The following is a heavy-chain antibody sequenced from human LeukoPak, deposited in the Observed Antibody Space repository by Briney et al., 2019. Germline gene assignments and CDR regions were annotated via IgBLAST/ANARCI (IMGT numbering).Heavy chain of an antibody. CDR1: GGSISSSTYF. Sequence: PSETLSLTCSVSGGSISSSTYFLGWIRQPPGKGLEWIGTIYHTGTTYYNPSLQSRVTISVDTSKNQFSLNLSSVTATDTAVYFCARHYTLVTASGAYYMDVWGKGTTVTVSS. V-gene: IGHV4-39*01. D-gene: IGHD6-13*01. CDR3: ARHYTLVTASGAYYMDV. CDR2: IYHTGTT. J-gene: IGHJ6*03.